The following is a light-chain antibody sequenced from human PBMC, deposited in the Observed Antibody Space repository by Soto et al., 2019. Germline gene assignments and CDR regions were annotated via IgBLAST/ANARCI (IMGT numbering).Light chain of an antibody. CDR3: MQSLQSPRT. J-gene: IGKJ2*02. CDR2: LGS. Sequence: EIVMTQSPLSLPVTPGEPASISCRSSQSLLHYNGFNYLDWYLQKPGQSPQLLIYLGSNRASGVPDRFSGSGSGTDCALNISRVEAEDVGVYYCMQSLQSPRTFGQGTNLEIK. CDR1: QSLLHYNGFNY. V-gene: IGKV2-28*01.